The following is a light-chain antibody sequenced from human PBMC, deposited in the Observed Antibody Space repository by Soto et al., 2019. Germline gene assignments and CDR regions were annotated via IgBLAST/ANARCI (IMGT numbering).Light chain of an antibody. CDR1: QDISNY. CDR2: DAT. V-gene: IGKV1-33*01. Sequence: DIRMTQSPSSLSASVGDRVTITCQASQDISNYLNWYQQRPGKAPKLLIYDATKLETGVPSRFSGSGSGTDFTFTISSLQPEDIATYYCQQYDTLQFTFGPGTKVNV. CDR3: QQYDTLQFT. J-gene: IGKJ3*01.